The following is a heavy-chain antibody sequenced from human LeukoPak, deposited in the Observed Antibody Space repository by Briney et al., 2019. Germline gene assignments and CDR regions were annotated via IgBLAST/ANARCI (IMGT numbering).Heavy chain of an antibody. V-gene: IGHV1-18*01. Sequence: ASVKDSCKASGYSFTNYGIIWVRQTPGQGLQWMGWISAHNGNTNSAQKLQGRVTLTTDTSTSTVYVELRSLTSDEPAVDYCSRAETTLLLNYWGQGTLVTVSS. D-gene: IGHD4-11*01. J-gene: IGHJ4*02. CDR3: SRAETTLLLNY. CDR2: ISAHNGNT. CDR1: GYSFTNYG.